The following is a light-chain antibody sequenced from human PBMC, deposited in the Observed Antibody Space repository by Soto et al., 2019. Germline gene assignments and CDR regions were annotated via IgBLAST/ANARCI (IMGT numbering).Light chain of an antibody. CDR3: QQYNNFWT. J-gene: IGKJ1*01. V-gene: IGKV1-5*01. CDR1: QSISSW. Sequence: DIQMTQSPSALSASVGDRVTITCRASQSISSWLAWYQQKPGKAPRLLIYDASYLERGVPSRFSGSGSGTESTLTISDLQPADLGTYYCQQYNNFWTFGPGTKVEI. CDR2: DAS.